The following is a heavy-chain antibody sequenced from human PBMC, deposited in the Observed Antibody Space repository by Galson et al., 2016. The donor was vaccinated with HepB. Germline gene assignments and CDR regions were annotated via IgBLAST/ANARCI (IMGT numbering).Heavy chain of an antibody. D-gene: IGHD3-9*01. V-gene: IGHV2-70*01. CDR1: GFSRAMGGMC. J-gene: IGHJ6*02. Sequence: PALVKPTQTLTLTCTVSGFSRAMGGMCVSWFRQPPGKALEWLGLINWDDEPFYNISLKTRLTISRDASKNQVVLTMTNMDPVDTATYYCGRNEAGGQIDRYYYGVDVWGQGTTVAV. CDR3: GRNEAGGQIDRYYYGVDV. CDR2: INWDDEP.